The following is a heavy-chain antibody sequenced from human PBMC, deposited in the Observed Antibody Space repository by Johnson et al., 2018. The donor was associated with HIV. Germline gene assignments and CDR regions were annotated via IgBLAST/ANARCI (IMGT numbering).Heavy chain of an antibody. Sequence: QVQLVESGGGVVQPGTSLRLSCAASGFTFSSFAMHWVRQAPGKGLEWMASISYDVSNKYFTDSVRGRFTISSYNSKNTLFLHMNSMRAEETAVYYCVQRFYVSSAFDIWGQGTLVTVSS. D-gene: IGHD2/OR15-2a*01. CDR3: VQRFYVSSAFDI. J-gene: IGHJ3*02. CDR1: GFTFSSFA. V-gene: IGHV3-30-3*01. CDR2: ISYDVSNK.